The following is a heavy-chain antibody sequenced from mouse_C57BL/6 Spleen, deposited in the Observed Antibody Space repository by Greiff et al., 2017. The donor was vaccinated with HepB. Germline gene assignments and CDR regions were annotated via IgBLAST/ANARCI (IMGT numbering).Heavy chain of an antibody. D-gene: IGHD1-1*01. CDR1: GFNIKDDY. V-gene: IGHV14-4*01. Sequence: EVKLQESGAELVRPGASVKLSCTASGFNIKDDYMHWVKQRPEQGLEWIGWIDPENGDTEYASKFQGKATITADTSSNTAYLQLSSLTSEDTAVYYCTTVYGSSYYAMDYWGQGTSVTVSS. CDR2: IDPENGDT. J-gene: IGHJ4*01. CDR3: TTVYGSSYYAMDY.